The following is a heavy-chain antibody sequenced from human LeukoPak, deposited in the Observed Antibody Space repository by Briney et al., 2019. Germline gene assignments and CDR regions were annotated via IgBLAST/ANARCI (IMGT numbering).Heavy chain of an antibody. Sequence: PSETLSLTCTVSGGSISSYYWSWIRQPPGKGLEWIGYIYYSGSTNYNPSLKSRVTISVDTSKNQFSLKLSSVTAADTAVYYCARGGYCSGGSYLGPAFDLWGRGTLVTVSS. CDR3: ARGGYCSGGSYLGPAFDL. CDR1: GGSISSYY. CDR2: IYYSGST. D-gene: IGHD2-15*01. J-gene: IGHJ2*01. V-gene: IGHV4-59*01.